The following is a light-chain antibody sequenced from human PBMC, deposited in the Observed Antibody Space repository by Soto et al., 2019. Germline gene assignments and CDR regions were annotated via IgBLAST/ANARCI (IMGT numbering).Light chain of an antibody. CDR2: GAS. CDR3: QQRSNWPIT. V-gene: IGKV3-15*01. Sequence: VMTQAPAPLSVSPGGRAPPSFRASQTINNNIAWYQLKDGQVPRLLIYGASTRATDIPARFSGSGSGTEFTLTISSLQSEDFAVYYCQQRSNWPITFGQGTRLEIK. CDR1: QTINNN. J-gene: IGKJ5*01.